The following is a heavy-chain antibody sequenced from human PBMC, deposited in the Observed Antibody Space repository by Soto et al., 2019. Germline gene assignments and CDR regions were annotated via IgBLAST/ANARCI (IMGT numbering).Heavy chain of an antibody. J-gene: IGHJ4*02. D-gene: IGHD2-21*01. CDR3: ARHSMWWGLPGGVDY. V-gene: IGHV5-10-1*03. CDR2: IDPSDSYT. CDR1: GYMFSDYW. Sequence: EVQLVQSGAELKKPGESLTISCRTSGYMFSDYWITWVRQMPGKGPEWMGRIDPSDSYTRFSPSFEGHVSISADKSTSTASLHWRSLKASDTAIYYCARHSMWWGLPGGVDYWGQGTPVTVSS.